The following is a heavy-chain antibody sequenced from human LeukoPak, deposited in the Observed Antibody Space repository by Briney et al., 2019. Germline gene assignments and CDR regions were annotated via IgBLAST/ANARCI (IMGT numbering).Heavy chain of an antibody. CDR2: TYYNSKWYT. CDR3: ARSRSGYSYDHAAFEI. D-gene: IGHD5-18*01. Sequence: SQTLSLTCAISGDSVSTASNAWYWIRQSPSRGLEWLGRTYYNSKWYTDYAVSVSGRTTINPDTSRNQLSLKLYSVTAADTAVYYCARSRSGYSYDHAAFEIWGQGTMVTVSS. CDR1: GDSVSTASNA. J-gene: IGHJ3*02. V-gene: IGHV6-1*01.